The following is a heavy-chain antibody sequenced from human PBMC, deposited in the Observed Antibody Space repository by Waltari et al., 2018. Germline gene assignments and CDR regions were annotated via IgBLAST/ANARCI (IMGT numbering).Heavy chain of an antibody. D-gene: IGHD3-10*01. CDR1: GYTFTGYH. V-gene: IGHV1-2*02. J-gene: IGHJ5*02. CDR2: INPNSGDT. CDR3: ARYGLRGGWFDP. Sequence: QVQLVQSGAEVKKPGASVKVSCKASGYTFTGYHMHWVRQAPGQGLGWMGWINPNSGDTNYAQKFQGRVTMTRDTSISTAYMELSRLRSDDTAMYYCARYGLRGGWFDPWGQGTLVIVSS.